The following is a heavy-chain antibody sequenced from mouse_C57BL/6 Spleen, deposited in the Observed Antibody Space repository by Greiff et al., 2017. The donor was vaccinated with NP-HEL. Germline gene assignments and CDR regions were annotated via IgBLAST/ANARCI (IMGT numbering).Heavy chain of an antibody. J-gene: IGHJ3*01. CDR2: IHPNSGST. CDR1: GYTFTSYW. Sequence: QVQLQQSGAELVKPGASVKLSCKASGYTFTSYWMHWVKQRPGQGLEWIGMIHPNSGSTNYNEKFKSKATLTVDKSSSTAYMQLSSLTSEDSAVYYCARSGYYDGEWFAYWGQGTLVTVSA. CDR3: ARSGYYDGEWFAY. V-gene: IGHV1-64*01. D-gene: IGHD1-1*01.